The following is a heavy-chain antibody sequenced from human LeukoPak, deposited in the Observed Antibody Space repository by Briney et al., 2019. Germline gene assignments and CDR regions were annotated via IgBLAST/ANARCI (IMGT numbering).Heavy chain of an antibody. CDR3: ARGRIAVAGYYYYYCMEV. CDR2: IYTSGST. CDR1: GGSISSYY. Sequence: PSETLSLTCTVSGGSISSYYWSWIRQPAGKGLEWIGRIYTSGSTNYNPSLKSRVTMSVDTSKNQFSLKLSSVTAADTAVYYCARGRIAVAGYYYYYCMEVWGKGTTVTVSS. J-gene: IGHJ6*03. V-gene: IGHV4-4*07. D-gene: IGHD6-19*01.